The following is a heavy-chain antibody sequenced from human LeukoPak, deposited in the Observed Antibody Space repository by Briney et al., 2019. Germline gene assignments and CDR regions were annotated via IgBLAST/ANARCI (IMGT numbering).Heavy chain of an antibody. CDR3: ARDQYPSRIAAAGTGWFDP. CDR2: IYTSGST. CDR1: GGSISSYY. D-gene: IGHD6-13*01. V-gene: IGHV4-4*07. Sequence: SETLSLTCTVSGGSISSYYWSWIRQPAGKGLEWIGRIYTSGSTNYNPSLKSRVTMSVDTSKNQFSLKLSSVTAADTAVCYCARDQYPSRIAAAGTGWFDPWGQGTLVTVSS. J-gene: IGHJ5*02.